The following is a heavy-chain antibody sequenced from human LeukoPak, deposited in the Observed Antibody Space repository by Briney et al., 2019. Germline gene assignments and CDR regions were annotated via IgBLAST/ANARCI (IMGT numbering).Heavy chain of an antibody. CDR1: GGSFSGYY. CDR3: ARGGGLRYFDWLGRFMDV. Sequence: SETLSLTCAVYGGSFSGYYWSWLRQPPGKGLEWIGEINHSGSTNYNPSLKSRVTISVDTSKNQFSLKLSSVTAADTAVYYCARGGGLRYFDWLGRFMDVWGKGTTVTVSS. J-gene: IGHJ6*03. D-gene: IGHD3-9*01. CDR2: INHSGST. V-gene: IGHV4-34*01.